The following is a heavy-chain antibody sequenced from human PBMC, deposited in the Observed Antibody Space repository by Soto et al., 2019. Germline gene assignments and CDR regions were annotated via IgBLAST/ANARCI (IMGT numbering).Heavy chain of an antibody. Sequence: GAPVKVPCKASGYTFNSYGISWVRQAPGQGLEGMGWISAYNGNTNYAQKLQGRVTMTTDTSTSTAYMELRSLRSDDTAVYYCARDGIVLVPAAIDYYYGMDVWGQGTTVTVSS. D-gene: IGHD2-2*02. CDR2: ISAYNGNT. CDR1: GYTFNSYG. CDR3: ARDGIVLVPAAIDYYYGMDV. J-gene: IGHJ6*02. V-gene: IGHV1-18*01.